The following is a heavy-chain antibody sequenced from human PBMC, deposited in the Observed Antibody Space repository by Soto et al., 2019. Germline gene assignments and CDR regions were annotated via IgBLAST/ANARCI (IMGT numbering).Heavy chain of an antibody. D-gene: IGHD3-9*01. Sequence: GGSLRLSCVASGFTFGSHGMHWVRQAPGKGLEWVAVISYDGSNKYYADSVKGRFTISRDNSKNTLYLQMNSLRAEDTAVYYCANGGGVYDILTGYYSRGGYWGQGTLVTVSS. V-gene: IGHV3-30*18. J-gene: IGHJ4*02. CDR1: GFTFGSHG. CDR2: ISYDGSNK. CDR3: ANGGGVYDILTGYYSRGGY.